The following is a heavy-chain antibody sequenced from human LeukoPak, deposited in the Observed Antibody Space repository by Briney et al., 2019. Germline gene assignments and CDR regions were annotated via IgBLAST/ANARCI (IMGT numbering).Heavy chain of an antibody. CDR3: ARKMVAVAGGFDY. CDR1: GYTFTSYH. D-gene: IGHD6-19*01. J-gene: IGHJ4*02. V-gene: IGHV1-46*01. CDR2: INPSGGST. Sequence: ASAKVSCKASGYTFTSYHMHWVRQAPGQGLEWMGIINPSGGSTNYAQKFQGRVTMTRDTSTSTVYMELSSLRSEDTAVYYCARKMVAVAGGFDYWGQGTLVTVSS.